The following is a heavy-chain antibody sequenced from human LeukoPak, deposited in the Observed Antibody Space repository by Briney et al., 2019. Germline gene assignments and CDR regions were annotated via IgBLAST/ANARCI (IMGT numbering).Heavy chain of an antibody. J-gene: IGHJ4*02. Sequence: SETLSLTCAVYGGSFSGYYWSWIRQPPGKGLEWIGEINHSGSTNYNPSLRRRVTTSVDTSKNQFSLKLSSVTAADTAVYYCARGRRPPVWSGYSYYFDYWGQGTLVTVSS. CDR2: INHSGST. D-gene: IGHD3-3*01. CDR1: GGSFSGYY. CDR3: ARGRRPPVWSGYSYYFDY. V-gene: IGHV4-34*01.